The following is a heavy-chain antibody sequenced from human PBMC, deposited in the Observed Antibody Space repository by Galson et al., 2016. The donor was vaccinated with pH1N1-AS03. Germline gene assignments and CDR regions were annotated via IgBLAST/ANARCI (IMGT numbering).Heavy chain of an antibody. CDR3: ARDSGGWAVDF. Sequence: SLRLSCAAFGFTFRIHEMNWVRQAPGKGLEWVAYFSDSGGARYHADSVKGRFTISRDNDRKSLYLQMNSLRVEDTAVYFCARDSGGWAVDFWGQGTEVTVSS. CDR2: FSDSGGAR. V-gene: IGHV3-48*03. CDR1: GFTFRIHE. J-gene: IGHJ3*01. D-gene: IGHD6-19*01.